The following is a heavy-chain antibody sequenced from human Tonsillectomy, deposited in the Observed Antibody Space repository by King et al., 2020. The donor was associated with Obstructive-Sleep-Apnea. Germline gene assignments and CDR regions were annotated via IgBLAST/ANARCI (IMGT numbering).Heavy chain of an antibody. D-gene: IGHD3-16*01. Sequence: EVQLVESGGGLVKPGGSLRLSCAASGFTFSSYSMHWVRQAPGKGLEWVSSISSSSSYIYYADSVKGRFTISRDNAKKSLYLQMNSLRAEDTAVYYCVRDQKHKLREYYYYGMDVWGQGTTVTVSS. CDR2: ISSSSSYI. V-gene: IGHV3-21*01. CDR3: VRDQKHKLREYYYYGMDV. J-gene: IGHJ6*02. CDR1: GFTFSSYS.